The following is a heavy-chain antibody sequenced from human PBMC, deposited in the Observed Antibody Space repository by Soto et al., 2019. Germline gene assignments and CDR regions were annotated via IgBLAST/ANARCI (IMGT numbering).Heavy chain of an antibody. Sequence: EVQLLESGRGLVQPGGSLRLSCAASGFTFSSYAMSWVRQAPGKGLEWVSTISGSGDSAYYADSVKGRFTISRDNYKNTLYLLLNSLRAEDTAIYYCAKDRIAAAVNIPDWDNHWGQGTLVTVSS. V-gene: IGHV3-23*01. CDR3: AKDRIAAAVNIPDWDNH. D-gene: IGHD6-13*01. CDR1: GFTFSSYA. CDR2: ISGSGDSA. J-gene: IGHJ1*01.